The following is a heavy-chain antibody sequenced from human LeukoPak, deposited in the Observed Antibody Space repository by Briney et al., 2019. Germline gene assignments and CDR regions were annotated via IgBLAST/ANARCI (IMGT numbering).Heavy chain of an antibody. CDR1: GYTFTGYY. CDR3: ARTIVGALSGAFDI. CDR2: INPNSGGT. J-gene: IGHJ3*02. D-gene: IGHD1-26*01. Sequence: ASVKVSCKASGYTFTGYYMHWVRQAPGQGLEWMGWINPNSGGTNYAQKFQGRVTMTRDTSISTAYMELSRLRSDDTAVYYCARTIVGALSGAFDIWGQGTMVTVSS. V-gene: IGHV1-2*02.